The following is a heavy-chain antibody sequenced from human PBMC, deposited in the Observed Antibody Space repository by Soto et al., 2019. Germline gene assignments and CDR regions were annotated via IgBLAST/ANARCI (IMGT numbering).Heavy chain of an antibody. V-gene: IGHV3-7*03. Sequence: PGGSLRLSCAVSGFSFSSHWMNWVRQAPGPGLEWLANIKEDGSQKSYMDSLKGRFTISRDNATNSLYLHMSSLRIEGTAVYFCASGDNVQCWGQGTQVTVSS. J-gene: IGHJ4*02. CDR2: IKEDGSQK. CDR3: ASGDNVQC. CDR1: GFSFSSHW. D-gene: IGHD3-10*01.